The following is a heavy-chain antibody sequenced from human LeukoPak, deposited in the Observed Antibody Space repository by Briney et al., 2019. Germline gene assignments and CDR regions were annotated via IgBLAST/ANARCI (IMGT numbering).Heavy chain of an antibody. CDR2: IYYSGST. D-gene: IGHD6-13*01. CDR3: ARHADKAAAGAVDY. V-gene: IGHV4-59*08. Sequence: PSDTLSLTCTVSGGSISSYYRSWIRQPPGQGLEWIGYIYYSGSTNYNPSLKSRVTISVDTSKNQFSLKLSSVTAADTAVYYCARHADKAAAGAVDYWGQGTLVTVSS. CDR1: GGSISSYY. J-gene: IGHJ4*02.